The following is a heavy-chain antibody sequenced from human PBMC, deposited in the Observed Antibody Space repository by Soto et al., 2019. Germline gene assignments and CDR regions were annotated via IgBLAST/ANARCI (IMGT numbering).Heavy chain of an antibody. D-gene: IGHD5-18*01. CDR3: ARVDTAMVMFDY. Sequence: ASVKVSCKASGYNFTGYYMHWVRQAHGQGLEWMGWINPNSGGTNYAQKFQGRVTMTRDTSISTAYMELSKLRSDATAVYCCARVDTAMVMFDYWGQGTLVTVSS. CDR2: INPNSGGT. V-gene: IGHV1-2*02. CDR1: GYNFTGYY. J-gene: IGHJ4*01.